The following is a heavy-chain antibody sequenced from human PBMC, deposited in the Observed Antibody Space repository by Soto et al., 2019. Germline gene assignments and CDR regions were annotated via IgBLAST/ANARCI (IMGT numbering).Heavy chain of an antibody. D-gene: IGHD6-13*01. CDR3: ARLDRLSIAAAGTY. V-gene: IGHV5-51*01. CDR1: GYSFTSYW. CDR2: IYPGGSVT. Sequence: RGESLKIFCKGSGYSFTSYWIGWVRQMPEKDLEWMVIIYPGGSVTRYSPSFQGQVTISADNSISTAYLQWSSLKASDSVMYHCARLDRLSIAAAGTYWGQGTLVTVSS. J-gene: IGHJ4*02.